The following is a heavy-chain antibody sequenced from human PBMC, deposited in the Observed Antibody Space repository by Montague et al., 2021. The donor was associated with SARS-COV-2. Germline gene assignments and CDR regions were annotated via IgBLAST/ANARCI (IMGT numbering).Heavy chain of an antibody. Sequence: PELVKPTQTLTLTCTFSGFSLSTSGMCVSWIRQPPGKALEWLALIDWDDDKYYSTSLKTRLTTSKDTSKNQVVLTMTNMDPVDTATYYCARIRDYDILTGSYSGFDYWGQGTLVTVSS. CDR1: GFSLSTSGMC. J-gene: IGHJ4*02. D-gene: IGHD3-9*01. V-gene: IGHV2-70*01. CDR3: ARIRDYDILTGSYSGFDY. CDR2: IDWDDDK.